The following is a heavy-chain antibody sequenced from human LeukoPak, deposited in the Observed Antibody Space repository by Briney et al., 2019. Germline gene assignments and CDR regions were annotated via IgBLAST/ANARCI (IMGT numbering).Heavy chain of an antibody. CDR3: ARQYGSSWTLPFDY. Sequence: GESPKISCKGSGCSFTSYWIDWVRQMPGKGLEWMGILYPGDSDTRYSPSSQGQVTISADKSISTAYLQWSSLKASDTAMYYCARQYGSSWTLPFDYWGQGTLVTVSS. CDR1: GCSFTSYW. V-gene: IGHV5-51*01. J-gene: IGHJ4*02. D-gene: IGHD6-13*01. CDR2: LYPGDSDT.